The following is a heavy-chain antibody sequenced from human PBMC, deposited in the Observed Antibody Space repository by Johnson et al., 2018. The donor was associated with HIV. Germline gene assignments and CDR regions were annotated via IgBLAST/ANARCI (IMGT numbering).Heavy chain of an antibody. J-gene: IGHJ3*02. V-gene: IGHV3-30-3*01. D-gene: IGHD4-17*01. CDR2: ISYDGSNK. CDR3: ARDSTPWGADYVGYAFDI. CDR1: GFTFSSYA. Sequence: QMQLVESGGGVVQPGRSLRLSSTASGFTFSSYAIHWVRQAPCKGLEWVAVISYDGSNKYYADSMKGRFTISRDNSKNTLYLQMNSLRAEDTALYYCARDSTPWGADYVGYAFDIWGRGTMVTVSS.